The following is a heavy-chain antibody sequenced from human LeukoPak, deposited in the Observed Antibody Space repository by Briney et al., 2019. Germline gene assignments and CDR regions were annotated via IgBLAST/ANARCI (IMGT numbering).Heavy chain of an antibody. CDR3: ARKACSSTSCSARYYFDY. CDR1: GGSFSGYY. J-gene: IGHJ4*02. CDR2: INHSGST. D-gene: IGHD2-2*01. Sequence: SETLSLTCAVYGGSFSGYYWSWIRQPPGKGLEWTGEINHSGSTNYNPSLKSRVTISVDTSKNQFSLKLSSVTAADTAVYYCARKACSSTSCSARYYFDYWGQGTLVTVSS. V-gene: IGHV4-34*01.